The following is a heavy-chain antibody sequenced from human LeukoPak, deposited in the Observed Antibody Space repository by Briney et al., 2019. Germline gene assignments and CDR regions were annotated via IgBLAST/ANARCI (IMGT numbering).Heavy chain of an antibody. J-gene: IGHJ4*02. Sequence: SETLSLTCAVSGVSITSDTYYWSWIRQPPGKGLEWIGYILHSGSTYHNPPLESRVTISIDTSKSQFSLKLSSVTAADTAVYFCARTRDFWSAYFDYWGQGTLVTVSS. V-gene: IGHV4-30-2*01. CDR3: ARTRDFWSAYFDY. D-gene: IGHD3-3*01. CDR2: ILHSGST. CDR1: GVSITSDTYY.